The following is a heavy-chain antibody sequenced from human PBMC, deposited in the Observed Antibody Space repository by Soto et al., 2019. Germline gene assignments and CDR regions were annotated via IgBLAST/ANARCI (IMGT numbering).Heavy chain of an antibody. Sequence: QLQLQESGSGLVKPSQTLYLICTVYGGSISSGGYSWSWIRQPPGKGLEWIGYIYHSGSTYYNPSLKSRVTISVDRSKNQFSLKLSSVTAADTAVYNCARVPDRWGQGTLVTVSS. CDR1: GGSISSGGYS. CDR3: ARVPDR. CDR2: IYHSGST. V-gene: IGHV4-30-2*01. D-gene: IGHD2-2*01. J-gene: IGHJ5*02.